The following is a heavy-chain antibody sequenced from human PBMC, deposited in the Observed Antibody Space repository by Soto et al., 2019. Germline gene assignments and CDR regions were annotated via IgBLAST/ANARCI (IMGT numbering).Heavy chain of an antibody. CDR1: GFTFSSYA. J-gene: IGHJ4*02. D-gene: IGHD3-22*01. V-gene: IGHV3-30-3*01. CDR3: ARDKEGYYDSSGYYPYYFDY. Sequence: LRLSCAASGFTFSSYAMHWVRQAPGKGLEWVAIISYDGSNKYYADSVKGRFTISRDNSRNTLYLQVNSLRAEDTAMYYCARDKEGYYDSSGYYPYYFDYWGQGTLVTVSS. CDR2: ISYDGSNK.